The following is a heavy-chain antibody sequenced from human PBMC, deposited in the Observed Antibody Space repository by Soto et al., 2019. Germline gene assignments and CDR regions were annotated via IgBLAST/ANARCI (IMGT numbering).Heavy chain of an antibody. CDR3: ARDIGGSGRRVYYYYGMDV. Sequence: VQLLESGGGLVQPGGSLRLSCAASGFTFSSYAMSWVRQAPGKGLEWVAVIWYDGSNKYYADSVKGRFTISRDNSKNTLYLQMNSLRAEDTAVYYCARDIGGSGRRVYYYYGMDVWGQGTTVTVSS. CDR2: IWYDGSNK. V-gene: IGHV3-33*08. D-gene: IGHD3-10*01. J-gene: IGHJ6*02. CDR1: GFTFSSYA.